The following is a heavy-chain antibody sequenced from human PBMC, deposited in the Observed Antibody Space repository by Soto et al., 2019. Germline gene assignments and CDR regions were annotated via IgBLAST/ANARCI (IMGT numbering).Heavy chain of an antibody. D-gene: IGHD3-22*01. CDR3: ARIAYYYDSSSFAY. Sequence: SETLSLTCTVSVGSISSGGYYCSWIGQHPWKGLEWIGYIYYSGSTYYNPSLKSRVSISVDTSKNQFSLKLRSVTAADTAVYYCARIAYYYDSSSFAYWGQGTPGSVSS. CDR2: IYYSGST. V-gene: IGHV4-31*03. J-gene: IGHJ4*02. CDR1: VGSISSGGYY.